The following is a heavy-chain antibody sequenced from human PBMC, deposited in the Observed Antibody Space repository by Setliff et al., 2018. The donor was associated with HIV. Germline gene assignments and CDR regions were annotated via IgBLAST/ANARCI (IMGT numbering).Heavy chain of an antibody. V-gene: IGHV3-21*01. D-gene: IGHD3-3*01. Sequence: GGSLRLSCAASGFIFSSHTFNWVRQAPGKELEWVSSITSDSNYIYYADSVKGRFTLSRDTSKNTMYLQMNSLRREDTAVYYCARVRLYNTALDSWGQGTLVTVSS. CDR1: GFIFSSHT. J-gene: IGHJ1*01. CDR3: ARVRLYNTALDS. CDR2: ITSDSNYI.